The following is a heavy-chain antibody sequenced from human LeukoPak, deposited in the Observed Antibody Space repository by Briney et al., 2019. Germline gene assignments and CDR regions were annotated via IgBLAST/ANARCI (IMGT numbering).Heavy chain of an antibody. CDR1: GGCINSYA. D-gene: IGHD1-26*01. V-gene: IGHV1-69*04. J-gene: IGHJ3*02. CDR3: ARDMWELPSDAFDI. Sequence: SVEPSSHASGGCINSYAISWVRRAPGQREEWMGRLIHILGIANYAQKFQGRFTIAAYKSTSTAYMELSSLRSEDTAVYYCARDMWELPSDAFDIWGQGTMVTVSS. CDR2: LIHILGIA.